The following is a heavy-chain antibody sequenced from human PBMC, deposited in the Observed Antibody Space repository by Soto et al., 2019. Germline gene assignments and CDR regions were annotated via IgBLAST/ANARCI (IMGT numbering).Heavy chain of an antibody. CDR1: GGSISSYY. V-gene: IGHV4-59*13. CDR3: ARLSGVAAYGY. Sequence: QVQLQESGPGLVKPSETLSLTCTVSGGSISSYYWSWIRQPPGKGLEWIGYMSYSGSTNYNPSLKSRVTISVDKSKNQLYLKMRSVTAADTAVYYCARLSGVAAYGYWGQGTLVTVSS. J-gene: IGHJ4*02. CDR2: MSYSGST. D-gene: IGHD6-19*01.